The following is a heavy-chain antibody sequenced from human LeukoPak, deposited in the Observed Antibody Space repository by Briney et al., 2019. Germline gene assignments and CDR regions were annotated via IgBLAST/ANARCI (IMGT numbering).Heavy chain of an antibody. CDR2: VHHSGST. Sequence: SETLSLTCTVFGYSISSGYYWGWIRQPPGKGLEWIGCVHHSGSTNYNPSLKSRVTISVDTSKNQFSLRLSSVTAADTAVYYCARGVVGGTTGNWFDPWGQGTLVTVSS. CDR1: GYSISSGYY. V-gene: IGHV4-38-2*02. D-gene: IGHD1-26*01. CDR3: ARGVVGGTTGNWFDP. J-gene: IGHJ5*02.